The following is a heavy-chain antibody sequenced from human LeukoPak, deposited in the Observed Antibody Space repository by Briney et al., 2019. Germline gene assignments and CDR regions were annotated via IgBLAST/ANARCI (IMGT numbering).Heavy chain of an antibody. J-gene: IGHJ6*02. CDR2: ISSSGPTI. D-gene: IGHD4-11*01. CDR1: GFTFSSYE. CDR3: ARADDYSNFYYYYGMDV. V-gene: IGHV3-48*03. Sequence: GGSLRLSCAASGFTFSSYEMNWVRQAPGKGLEWVSYISSSGPTIYYADSVKGRFTMSRDNAKNSLYLQMNSLRAEDTAVYYCARADDYSNFYYYYGMDVWGQGTTVTVSS.